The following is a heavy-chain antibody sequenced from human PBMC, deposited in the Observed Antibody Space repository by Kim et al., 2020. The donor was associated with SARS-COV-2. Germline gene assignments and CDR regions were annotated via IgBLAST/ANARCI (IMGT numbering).Heavy chain of an antibody. CDR3: ARDVKRGYSYGWTYYYYG. J-gene: IGHJ6*01. CDR2: ISYDGSNK. Sequence: GSLGLSCAASGFTFSSYAIHWVRQAPGKGLEWVAVISYDGSNKNYADSVKGRFTISRDNSKNTLFLQMSSLRAEDTAVYYCARDVKRGYSYGWTYYYYG. CDR1: GFTFSSYA. V-gene: IGHV3-30*04. D-gene: IGHD5-18*01.